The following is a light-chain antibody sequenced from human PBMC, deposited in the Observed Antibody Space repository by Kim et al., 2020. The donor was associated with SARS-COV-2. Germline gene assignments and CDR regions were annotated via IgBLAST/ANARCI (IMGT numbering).Light chain of an antibody. J-gene: IGLJ3*02. CDR2: ADN. CDR3: AAWDGTLRGWV. CDR1: DSKVGFNS. V-gene: IGLV1-44*01. Sequence: QSVLTQPPSASGPPGQEVTISCSGSDSKVGFNSVNWYQQVPGKAPRLLVYADNNRPSGVPGRFSASKSGSSASLAISGLQSEDEADYFCAAWDGTLRGWVFGEGTQLTVL.